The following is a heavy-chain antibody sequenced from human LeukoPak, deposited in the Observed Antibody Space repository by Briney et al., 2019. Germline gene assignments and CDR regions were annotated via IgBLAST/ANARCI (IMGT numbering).Heavy chain of an antibody. CDR1: GGSIPISTYY. J-gene: IGHJ4*02. V-gene: IGHV4-39*07. Sequence: SETLSLTCTVSGGSIPISTYYWGWVPQPPGKGREWFGRIYYSGTTKYNPSLKSRATISVNNSNKKFSLRLSSVTAADTALYYCARGTLYSGWSYYFDSWGQGTLVTVSS. CDR2: IYYSGTT. CDR3: ARGTLYSGWSYYFDS. D-gene: IGHD6-19*01.